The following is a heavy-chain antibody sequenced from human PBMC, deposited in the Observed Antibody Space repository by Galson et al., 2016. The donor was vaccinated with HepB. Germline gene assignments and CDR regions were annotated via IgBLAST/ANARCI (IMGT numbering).Heavy chain of an antibody. Sequence: SVKVSCKVSGYTLSELSMHWVRQTPGKGLEWMGGFDPEDGETIYAQKFQGRVTMTEDTSTDTAYMELSSLKYEDTAVYYCATDNRNPDCSNGVCYSRRPDAMDVWGQGTTVIVSS. J-gene: IGHJ6*02. CDR2: FDPEDGET. CDR1: GYTLSELS. CDR3: ATDNRNPDCSNGVCYSRRPDAMDV. D-gene: IGHD2-8*01. V-gene: IGHV1-24*01.